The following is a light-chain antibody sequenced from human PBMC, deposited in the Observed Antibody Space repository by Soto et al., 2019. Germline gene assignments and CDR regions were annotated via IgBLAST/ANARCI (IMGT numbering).Light chain of an antibody. V-gene: IGKV1-5*01. CDR1: QSISGR. J-gene: IGKJ4*01. CDR3: QKYNSAPLT. CDR2: DAS. Sequence: DIQMTQSPSTLSASVGDRVTITCRASQSISGRLAWYQQKPGKAPKVLIYDASSLESGVPSRFSGSGSGTDFTLTISSLQPEDVAAYYCQKYNSAPLTFGGGTKVDIK.